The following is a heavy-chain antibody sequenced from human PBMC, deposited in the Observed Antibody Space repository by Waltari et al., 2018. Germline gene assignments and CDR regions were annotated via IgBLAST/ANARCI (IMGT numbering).Heavy chain of an antibody. CDR3: ARGSRYCTSTTCPSSAFDV. Sequence: QVQLVQSGAEVKKPGASVKVSCQASGYTFTEYYLPWVRRAPGQGLEWMGWISPNSGDTKFAQRFQGRVTMTRDTSISTAYMELSRLTSDDTAVYYCARGSRYCTSTTCPSSAFDVWGQGTTVTVSS. CDR1: GYTFTEYY. CDR2: ISPNSGDT. V-gene: IGHV1-2*02. D-gene: IGHD2-2*01. J-gene: IGHJ6*02.